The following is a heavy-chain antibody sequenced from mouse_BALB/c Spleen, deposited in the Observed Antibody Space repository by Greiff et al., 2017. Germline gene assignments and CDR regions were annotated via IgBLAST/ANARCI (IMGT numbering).Heavy chain of an antibody. CDR2: ISYSGST. CDR1: GYSITSDYA. V-gene: IGHV3-2*02. CDR3: AVYRYDVLDY. Sequence: VQLKESGPGLVKPSQSLSLTCTVTGYSITSDYAWNWIRQFPGNKLEWMGYISYSGSTSYNPSLKSRISITRDTSKNQFFLQLNSVTTEDTATYYCAVYRYDVLDYWGQGTTLTVSS. D-gene: IGHD2-14*01. J-gene: IGHJ2*01.